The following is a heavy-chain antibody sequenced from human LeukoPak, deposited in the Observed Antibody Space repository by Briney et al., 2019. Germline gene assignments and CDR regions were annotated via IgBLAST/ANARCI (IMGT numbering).Heavy chain of an antibody. CDR1: GGSISSGGYS. D-gene: IGHD4-23*01. Sequence: LSLTCAVSGGSISSGGYSWSWIRQPPGKGLEWVSSISSSSSYIYYADSVKGRFTISRDNAKNSLYLQMNSLRAEDTAVYYCARDLPTVVTLRVAFDIWGQGTMVTVSS. CDR2: ISSSSSYI. J-gene: IGHJ3*02. V-gene: IGHV3-21*01. CDR3: ARDLPTVVTLRVAFDI.